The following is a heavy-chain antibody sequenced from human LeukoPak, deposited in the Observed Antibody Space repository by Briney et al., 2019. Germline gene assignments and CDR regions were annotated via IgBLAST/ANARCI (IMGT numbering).Heavy chain of an antibody. D-gene: IGHD3-10*01. Sequence: GRSLRPSCPASALPFNNYVMHWVRQAPGKGLEWVAFISDDGTNKYYTNSVKGRFTISRDNSKNTLYLQMNSLRAEDTAVYYCARDCCGEWYFFDLWGQGTLVTVSS. CDR3: ARDCCGEWYFFDL. V-gene: IGHV3-30-3*01. J-gene: IGHJ4*02. CDR2: ISDDGTNK. CDR1: ALPFNNYV.